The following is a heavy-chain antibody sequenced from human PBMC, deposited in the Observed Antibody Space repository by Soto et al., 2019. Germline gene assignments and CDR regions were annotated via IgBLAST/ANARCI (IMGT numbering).Heavy chain of an antibody. CDR3: ARDYYDFWSGFNYYYMDV. CDR2: IYYSGST. J-gene: IGHJ6*03. CDR1: GGSISSYY. V-gene: IGHV4-59*01. Sequence: SETLSLTCTVSGGSISSYYWSWIRQPPGKGLEWIGYIYYSGSTNYNPSLKSRVTISVDTSKNQFSLKLSSVTAADTAVYYCARDYYDFWSGFNYYYMDVWGKGTTVTISS. D-gene: IGHD3-3*01.